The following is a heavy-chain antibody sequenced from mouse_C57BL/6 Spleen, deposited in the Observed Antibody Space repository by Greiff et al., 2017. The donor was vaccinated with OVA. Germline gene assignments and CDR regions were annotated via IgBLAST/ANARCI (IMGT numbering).Heavy chain of an antibody. Sequence: QVHVKQPGAELVRPGTSVKLSCKASGYTFTSYWMHWVKQRPGQGLEWIGVIDPSDSYTNYNQKFKGKATLTVDTSSSTAYMQLSSLTSEDSAVYYCARDQLTGTDYWGQGTTLTVSS. CDR1: GYTFTSYW. CDR3: ARDQLTGTDY. V-gene: IGHV1-59*01. J-gene: IGHJ2*01. D-gene: IGHD4-1*01. CDR2: IDPSDSYT.